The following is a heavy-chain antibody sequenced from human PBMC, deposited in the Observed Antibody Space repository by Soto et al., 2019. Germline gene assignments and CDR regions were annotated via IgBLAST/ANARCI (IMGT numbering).Heavy chain of an antibody. CDR3: EKDPRYSYAAYYFDY. CDR2: ISGSGGST. Sequence: GGSLRLSCAASGFTFSSYAMSWVRQAPGKGLEWVSAISGSGGSTYYADSVKGRFTISRDNSKNTLYLQMNSLRDEDTAVYYCEKDPRYSYAAYYFDYCGKGTLVTVSS. J-gene: IGHJ4*02. D-gene: IGHD5-18*01. CDR1: GFTFSSYA. V-gene: IGHV3-23*01.